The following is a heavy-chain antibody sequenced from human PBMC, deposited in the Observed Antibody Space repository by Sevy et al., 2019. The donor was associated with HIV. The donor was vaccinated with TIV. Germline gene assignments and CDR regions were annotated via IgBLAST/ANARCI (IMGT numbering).Heavy chain of an antibody. D-gene: IGHD3-10*01. CDR2: ISYDGSNK. V-gene: IGHV3-30*18. CDR1: GFTFSSYG. Sequence: GGSLRLSCAASGFTFSSYGMHWVRQAPGKGLEWVAVISYDGSNKYYADSVKGRFTISRDNFKNTLYLQMNSLRAEDTAVYYCAKDYYYGSGSYYNAGYFDYWGQGTLVTVSS. J-gene: IGHJ4*02. CDR3: AKDYYYGSGSYYNAGYFDY.